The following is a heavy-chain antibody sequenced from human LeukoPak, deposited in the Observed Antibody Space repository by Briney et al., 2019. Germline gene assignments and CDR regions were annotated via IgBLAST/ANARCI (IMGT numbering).Heavy chain of an antibody. D-gene: IGHD3-10*01. Sequence: KPSETLFLTCTVSGGSINNYFWSWIRPPPGKGLEWIGYIYYSGSTNYNSSLKSRVTISLDTSKNQLSLKLSSVTAADTAVYFCARGYYGSGSYPRFDPWGQGTLVTVSS. CDR2: IYYSGST. CDR3: ARGYYGSGSYPRFDP. J-gene: IGHJ5*02. CDR1: GGSINNYF. V-gene: IGHV4-59*01.